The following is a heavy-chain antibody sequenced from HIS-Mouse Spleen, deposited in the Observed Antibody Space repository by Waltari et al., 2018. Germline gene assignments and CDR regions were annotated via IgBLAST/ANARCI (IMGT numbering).Heavy chain of an antibody. CDR1: GGSFSGYY. Sequence: QVQLQQWGAGLLNPSETLSLTCAVYGGSFSGYYWSWIRQPPGKGLEWIGEINHSGSTNYNPSLKSRVTISVDTSKNQFSLKLSSVTAADTAVYYCARIDYSNYFDYWGQGTLVTVSS. V-gene: IGHV4-34*01. J-gene: IGHJ4*02. CDR2: INHSGST. D-gene: IGHD4-4*01. CDR3: ARIDYSNYFDY.